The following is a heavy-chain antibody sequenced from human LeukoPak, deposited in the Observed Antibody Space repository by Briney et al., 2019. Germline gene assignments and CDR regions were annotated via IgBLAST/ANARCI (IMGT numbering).Heavy chain of an antibody. CDR2: IYYSGST. V-gene: IGHV4-59*01. D-gene: IGHD5-12*01. J-gene: IGHJ4*02. CDR3: ARARAGIVATIGDY. CDR1: GGSISSYY. Sequence: SETLSLTCTVSGGSISSYYWSWIRQPPGKGLEWLGYIYYSGSTNYNPSLKSRVTISVDTSKNQFSLKLSSVTAADTAVYYCARARAGIVATIGDYWGQGTLVTVSS.